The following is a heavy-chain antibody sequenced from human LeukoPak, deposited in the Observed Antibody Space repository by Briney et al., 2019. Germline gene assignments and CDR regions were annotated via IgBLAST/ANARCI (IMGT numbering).Heavy chain of an antibody. CDR3: ASEVAAAGTSYYYGMDV. V-gene: IGHV1-2*02. D-gene: IGHD6-13*01. CDR2: MNPNSGGT. J-gene: IGHJ6*02. Sequence: ASVKVSCKASGYTFTGYCMHWVRQAPGQGLEWMGWMNPNSGGTNYAQKFQGRVTMTRDTSISTAYMELSRLRSDDTAVYYCASEVAAAGTSYYYGMDVWGQGTTVTVSS. CDR1: GYTFTGYC.